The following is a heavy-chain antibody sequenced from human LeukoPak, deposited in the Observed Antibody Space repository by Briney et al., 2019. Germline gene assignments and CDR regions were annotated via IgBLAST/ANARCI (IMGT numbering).Heavy chain of an antibody. CDR2: ITHNGNVN. J-gene: IGHJ6*02. V-gene: IGHV3-7*03. D-gene: IGHD3-16*01. Sequence: PGGSLGLSCAASGFTFSSYWMNWARQAPGKGLGWVASITHNGNVNYYVDSVKGRFTISRDNAKNSLYLQMSNLRAEDTAVYFCARGGGLDVWGQGATVTVSS. CDR1: GFTFSSYW. CDR3: ARGGGLDV.